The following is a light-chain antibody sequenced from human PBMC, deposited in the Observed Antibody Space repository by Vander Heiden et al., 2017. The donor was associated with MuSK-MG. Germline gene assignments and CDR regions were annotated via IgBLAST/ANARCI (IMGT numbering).Light chain of an antibody. J-gene: IGLJ1*01. V-gene: IGLV2-14*03. CDR2: EVT. Sequence: QSALTQPASVSGSPGQSITISCFGISNDIGRYDYVSWYQQHPGKAPKLLIYEVTHRPSGISNRFSGSKSGNTASLTISGLQPEDEADYYCSSYSSSSTPYVFGGGTKLTVL. CDR1: SNDIGRYDY. CDR3: SSYSSSSTPYV.